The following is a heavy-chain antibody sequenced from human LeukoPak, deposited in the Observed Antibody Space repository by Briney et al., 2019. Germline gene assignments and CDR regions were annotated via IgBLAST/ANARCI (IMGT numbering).Heavy chain of an antibody. V-gene: IGHV3-66*01. Sequence: GGSLRVSCAASGFTVSSNYMTWVRQAPGRGLEWVSLTYSGGNTDYADSVKGRFSISRDNSKNTLYLQMNSLRAEDTAVYYCARVAKERYCTNGVCDYFDYWGQGTLVTVSS. D-gene: IGHD2-8*01. CDR1: GFTVSSNY. CDR3: ARVAKERYCTNGVCDYFDY. CDR2: TYSGGNT. J-gene: IGHJ4*02.